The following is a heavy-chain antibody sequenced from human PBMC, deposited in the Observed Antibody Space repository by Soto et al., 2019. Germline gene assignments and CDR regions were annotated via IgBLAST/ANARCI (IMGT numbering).Heavy chain of an antibody. CDR1: GDTLSRHY. CDR3: VTRVKGEFDV. D-gene: IGHD3-16*01. Sequence: QVQLVQPGAEMMKPGASMKVSCKASGDTLSRHYVHWVRQAPGQGLEWMGRINPSDGDTTYAPETYYRATRTRDTSTHTVFMDLSSLRSDDTAVYYCVTRVKGEFDVWGQGPTVVVS. CDR2: INPSDGDT. V-gene: IGHV1-46*03. J-gene: IGHJ6*01.